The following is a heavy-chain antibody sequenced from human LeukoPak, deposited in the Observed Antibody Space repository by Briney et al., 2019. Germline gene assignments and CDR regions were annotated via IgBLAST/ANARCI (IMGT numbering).Heavy chain of an antibody. CDR1: GGSISSGGYY. J-gene: IGHJ5*02. D-gene: IGHD4-17*01. V-gene: IGHV4-30-2*02. CDR3: ASTTTVTTSVNWFDP. CDR2: IYHSGST. Sequence: SQTLTLTCTVSGGSISSGGYYWSWIRQPPGKGLEWIGYIYHSGSTYYNPSLKSRVTISVDRSKNQFSLKLSSVTAADTAVYYCASTTTVTTSVNWFDPWGQGTLVTVSS.